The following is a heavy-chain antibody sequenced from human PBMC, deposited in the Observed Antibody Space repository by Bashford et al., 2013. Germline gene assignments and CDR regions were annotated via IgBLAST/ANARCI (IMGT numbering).Heavy chain of an antibody. Sequence: ASVKVSCKASGYTFTSYDINWVRQATGQGLEWMGWMNPNSGNTGYAQKFQGRVTMTRDTSISTAHMELSSLTSEDTAVYYCARDLGGWLQVDAFDIWGQGTMVTVSS. CDR3: ARDLGGWLQVDAFDI. CDR1: GYTFTSYD. D-gene: IGHD5-24*01. J-gene: IGHJ3*02. CDR2: MNPNSGNT. V-gene: IGHV1-8*01.